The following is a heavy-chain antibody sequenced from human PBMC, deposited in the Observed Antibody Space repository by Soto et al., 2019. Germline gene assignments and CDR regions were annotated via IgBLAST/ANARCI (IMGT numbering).Heavy chain of an antibody. CDR2: IWYDGSNK. CDR1: GFTFSSYG. Sequence: GGSLRLSCAASGFTFSSYGMRWVRQAPGKGLEWVAVIWYDGSNKYYADSVKGRFTISRDNSKNTLYLQMNSLRAEDMAVYYCARDFNPMYYDILTGYYNPSRGFEPWGQGTLVTVSS. CDR3: ARDFNPMYYDILTGYYNPSRGFEP. J-gene: IGHJ5*02. V-gene: IGHV3-33*01. D-gene: IGHD3-9*01.